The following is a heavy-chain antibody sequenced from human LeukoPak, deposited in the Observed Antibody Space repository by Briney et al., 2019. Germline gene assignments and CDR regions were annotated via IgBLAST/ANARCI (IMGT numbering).Heavy chain of an antibody. CDR2: INPSGGST. Sequence: GASVTISFKASGDTFTTSHMHWVRQAPGQGLEWMGKINPSGGSTTYAQQFQGRVSMTRDLSMSTVYMELSSLRSEDTAVYYCVRNLMQFTGLAYWGQGTLVTVSS. CDR1: GDTFTTSH. J-gene: IGHJ4*02. D-gene: IGHD2-8*02. CDR3: VRNLMQFTGLAY. V-gene: IGHV1-46*01.